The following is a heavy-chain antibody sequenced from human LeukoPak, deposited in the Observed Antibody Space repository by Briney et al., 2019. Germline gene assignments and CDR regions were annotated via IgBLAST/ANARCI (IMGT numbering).Heavy chain of an antibody. CDR2: IYYSGST. Sequence: PSETLSLTCTVSGGSINRYYWSWIRQPPGKGLEWIGYIYYSGSTNYNPSLKSRVTISVDTSKNQFSLKLSSVTAADTAVYYCARSELLWFGGVNSGFDYWGQGTLVTVSS. CDR3: ARSELLWFGGVNSGFDY. D-gene: IGHD3-10*01. CDR1: GGSINRYY. V-gene: IGHV4-59*01. J-gene: IGHJ4*02.